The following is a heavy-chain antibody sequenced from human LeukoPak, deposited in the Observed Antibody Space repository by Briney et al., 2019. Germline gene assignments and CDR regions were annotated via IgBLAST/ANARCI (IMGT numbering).Heavy chain of an antibody. CDR1: GFTISVYY. CDR3: ATDRRRTNSYGFDP. Sequence: GGSLRLSCAASGFTISVYYMSWVRQAPGKGLEWVSCISRSGSAMYYADSVKGRFTISRDNAKNSVYLQMNTLRAEDTAVYFCATDRRRTNSYGFDPWGQGTLVTVSS. J-gene: IGHJ5*02. V-gene: IGHV3-11*01. CDR2: ISRSGSAM. D-gene: IGHD2-2*01.